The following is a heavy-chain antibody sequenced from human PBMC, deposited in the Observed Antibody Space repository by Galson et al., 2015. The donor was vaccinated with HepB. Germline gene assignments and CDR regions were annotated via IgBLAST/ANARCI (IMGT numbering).Heavy chain of an antibody. CDR3: ARIQVGFGSGGWFDP. Sequence: PALVKPTQTLTLTCTFSGFSLSTSGMCVSWIRQPPGKALEWLALIDWDDDKYYSTSLKTRLTISKDTSKNQVVLTMTNMDPVDTATYYCARIQVGFGSGGWFDPWGQGTLVTVSS. CDR2: IDWDDDK. CDR1: GFSLSTSGMC. J-gene: IGHJ5*02. D-gene: IGHD3-10*01. V-gene: IGHV2-70*01.